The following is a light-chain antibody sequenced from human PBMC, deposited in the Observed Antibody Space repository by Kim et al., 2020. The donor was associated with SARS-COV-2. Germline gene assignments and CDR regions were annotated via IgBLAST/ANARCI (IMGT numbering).Light chain of an antibody. V-gene: IGLV3-19*01. Sequence: SSELTQDPAVSVALGQTVRITCQGDSLRSYYATWYQQKPRHAPILVIYGKNNRPSGIPDRFSGSSSGNTASLTITGTQAGDEADYYCNSRASNNNVVFGG. CDR1: SLRSYY. CDR3: NSRASNNNVV. CDR2: GKN. J-gene: IGLJ2*01.